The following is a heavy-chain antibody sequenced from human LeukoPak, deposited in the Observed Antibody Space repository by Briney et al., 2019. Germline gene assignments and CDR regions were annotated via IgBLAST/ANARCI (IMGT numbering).Heavy chain of an antibody. CDR2: IYYSGST. D-gene: IGHD5-18*01. CDR3: ARLDTAMGPFDY. CDR1: GGSISSSSYY. J-gene: IGHJ4*02. V-gene: IGHV4-39*01. Sequence: KPSETLSLTCTVSGGSISSSSYYWGWIRQPPGKGLEWIGSIYYSGSTYYNPSLKSRVTISVDTSKNQFSLRLSSVTAADTAVYYCARLDTAMGPFDYWGQGTLVTVSS.